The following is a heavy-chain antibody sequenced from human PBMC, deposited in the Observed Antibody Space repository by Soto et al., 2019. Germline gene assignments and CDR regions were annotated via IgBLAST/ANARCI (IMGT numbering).Heavy chain of an antibody. D-gene: IGHD5-12*01. V-gene: IGHV4-30-4*01. Sequence: SETLSLTCTVSGGSISSGYYYWSWIRQPPGKGLEWIGYIYYSGSTYYNPSLKSRVTISVDTSKNQFSLKLSSVTAADTAVYYCARGGDGYNEWDYYYGMDVWGQGTTVTVSS. J-gene: IGHJ6*02. CDR3: ARGGDGYNEWDYYYGMDV. CDR1: GGSISSGYYY. CDR2: IYYSGST.